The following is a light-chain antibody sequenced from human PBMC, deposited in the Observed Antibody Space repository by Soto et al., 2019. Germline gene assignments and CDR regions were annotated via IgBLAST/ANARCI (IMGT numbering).Light chain of an antibody. CDR1: SNDVGGYNS. Sequence: QSALTQPPSASGSPGQSVTIACTGTSNDVGGYNSVSWYQQHTGKAPKLMIHEVSKRPSGVPDRFSGSKSGNTASLTVSGLQDEDEADYSCSSYAGSNHVLFGGGTTLTVL. CDR3: SSYAGSNHVL. V-gene: IGLV2-8*01. J-gene: IGLJ2*01. CDR2: EVS.